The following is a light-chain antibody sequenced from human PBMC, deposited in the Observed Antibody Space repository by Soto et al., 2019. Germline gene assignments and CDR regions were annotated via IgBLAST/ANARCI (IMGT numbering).Light chain of an antibody. J-gene: IGLJ2*01. CDR2: EVN. CDR3: SSYAGNIKI. V-gene: IGLV2-8*01. CDR1: SSDVGGYDY. Sequence: QSALTQPPAASGSPGQSVTISCTGTSSDVGGYDYVSWYQQHPGKAPKLIIYEVNKRRSGVPDRFSGSKSGKTASLTVSGLQAEDEADYYCSSYAGNIKIFGGGTKVTVL.